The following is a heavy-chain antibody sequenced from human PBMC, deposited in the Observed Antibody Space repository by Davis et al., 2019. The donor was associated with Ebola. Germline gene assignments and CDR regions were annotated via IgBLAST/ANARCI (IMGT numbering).Heavy chain of an antibody. Sequence: AASVKVSCKASGYTFTSYGISWVRQAPGQGLEWMGWISVYNGNTNYAQKLQGRVTMTTDTSTSTAYMELRSLRSDDTAVYYCARDLGMISGSYFDYWGQGTLVTVSS. D-gene: IGHD1-26*01. J-gene: IGHJ4*02. CDR2: ISVYNGNT. CDR3: ARDLGMISGSYFDY. V-gene: IGHV1-18*01. CDR1: GYTFTSYG.